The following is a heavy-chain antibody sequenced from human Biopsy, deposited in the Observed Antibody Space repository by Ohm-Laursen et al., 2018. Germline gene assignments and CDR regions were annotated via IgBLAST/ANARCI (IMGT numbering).Heavy chain of an antibody. V-gene: IGHV3-21*01. CDR2: ISASGNHI. CDR1: GFDFSGFS. Sequence: SLRLSCAASGFDFSGFSMNWVRQAPGKGLEWVSSISASGNHIYYTDSVKGRFTVSRDNGKNSVYLQMNSLRVEDTAVYYCARDGEAKYCKHGVCPSDFWGQGTLVTVSS. D-gene: IGHD2-8*01. CDR3: ARDGEAKYCKHGVCPSDF. J-gene: IGHJ4*02.